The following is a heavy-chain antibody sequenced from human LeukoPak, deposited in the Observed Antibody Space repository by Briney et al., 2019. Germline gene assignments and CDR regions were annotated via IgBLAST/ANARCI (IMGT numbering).Heavy chain of an antibody. Sequence: GGSLRLSCAASGFTFSNYWMSWVRQAPGKGLEWVANIKQDGSEKYYVDSVKGRFTISRDNAKKSLYLQMNSLRAEDTAVYYCARDLTGNYYFDYWGRGTLVTVSS. CDR2: IKQDGSEK. J-gene: IGHJ4*02. CDR1: GFTFSNYW. CDR3: ARDLTGNYYFDY. V-gene: IGHV3-7*01. D-gene: IGHD1-7*01.